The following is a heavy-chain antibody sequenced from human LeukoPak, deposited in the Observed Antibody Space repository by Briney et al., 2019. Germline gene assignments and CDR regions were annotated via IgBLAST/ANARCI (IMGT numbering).Heavy chain of an antibody. CDR2: IYYSGTT. V-gene: IGHV4-59*05. J-gene: IGHJ4*02. CDR1: GGSISSYY. D-gene: IGHD6-19*01. Sequence: SETLSLTCTVSGGSISSYYWGWIRQPPGKGLEWIGSIYYSGTTYYNPSLKSRVTISVDTSKNQFSLKLSSMTAADTAVYYCAAVAGRFDYWGQGTLVTVSS. CDR3: AAVAGRFDY.